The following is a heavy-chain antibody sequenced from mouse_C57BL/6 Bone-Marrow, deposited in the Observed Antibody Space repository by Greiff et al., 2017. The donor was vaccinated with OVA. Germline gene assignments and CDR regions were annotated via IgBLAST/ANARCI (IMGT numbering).Heavy chain of an antibody. D-gene: IGHD1-1*01. CDR1: GYTFTDYY. V-gene: IGHV1-19*01. CDR2: INPYNGGT. CDR3: ARRYYARGFAY. J-gene: IGHJ3*01. Sequence: VQLKESGPVLVKPGASVKMSCKASGYTFTDYYMNWVKQSHGKSLEWIGVINPYNGGTSYNQKFKGKATLTVDKSSSTAYMELNSLTSEDSAVYYCARRYYARGFAYWGQGTLVTVSA.